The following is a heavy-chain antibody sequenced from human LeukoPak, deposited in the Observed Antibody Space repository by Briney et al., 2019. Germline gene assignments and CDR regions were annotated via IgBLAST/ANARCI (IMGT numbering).Heavy chain of an antibody. V-gene: IGHV4-31*03. Sequence: PSQTLSLTCIVSGGSISSGGYYWSWLPQHPGKGLEWIEYIYYNGNTYYNPSLKSRVSISIDTSKNHFSLKLSSVTAADTAVYYCARAVTSYYFDYWGRGSVVTVSS. CDR2: IYYNGNT. CDR1: GGSISSGGYY. CDR3: ARAVTSYYFDY. D-gene: IGHD4-17*01. J-gene: IGHJ4*02.